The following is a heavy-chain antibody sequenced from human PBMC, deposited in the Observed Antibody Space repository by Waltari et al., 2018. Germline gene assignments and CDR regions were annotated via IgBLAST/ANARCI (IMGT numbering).Heavy chain of an antibody. CDR3: ARGGRDSSGYYPY. V-gene: IGHV4-59*01. CDR2: IYYSGST. Sequence: QVQLQESGPGLVKPSETLSLTCTVSGGSISSYYWSWIRQPPGKGLEWIGYIYYSGSTNYHPSLKSRVTLSVDTSKNQFSLKLSSVTAADTAVYYCARGGRDSSGYYPYWGQGTLVTVSS. D-gene: IGHD3-22*01. CDR1: GGSISSYY. J-gene: IGHJ4*02.